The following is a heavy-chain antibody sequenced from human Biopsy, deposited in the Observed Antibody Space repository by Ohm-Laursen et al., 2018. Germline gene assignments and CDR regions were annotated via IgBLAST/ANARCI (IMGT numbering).Heavy chain of an antibody. V-gene: IGHV3-23*01. J-gene: IGHJ5*02. Sequence: GSLRLSCTASGFIFSRNDMSWVRQAPEKGLEWVSGISGSGASTYYADSVKGRFTISRDNSKNTLFLQMDSLRAVDTAVYYCVKAYSAIYGFDPWGQGTLVTVSS. CDR1: GFIFSRND. D-gene: IGHD2-21*01. CDR3: VKAYSAIYGFDP. CDR2: ISGSGAST.